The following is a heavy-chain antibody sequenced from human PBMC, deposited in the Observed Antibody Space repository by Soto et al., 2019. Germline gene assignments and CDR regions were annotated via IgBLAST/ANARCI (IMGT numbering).Heavy chain of an antibody. D-gene: IGHD3-10*01. CDR1: GFTFSSYG. J-gene: IGHJ6*02. V-gene: IGHV3-30*18. CDR3: AKDRVGGYYGSGSPTSYYYYGMDV. Sequence: GGSLRLSCAASGFTFSSYGMHWVRQAPGKGLEWVAVISYDGSNKYYADSVKGRFTISRDNSKNTLYLQMNSLRAEDTAVYYCAKDRVGGYYGSGSPTSYYYYGMDVWGQGTTVTVSS. CDR2: ISYDGSNK.